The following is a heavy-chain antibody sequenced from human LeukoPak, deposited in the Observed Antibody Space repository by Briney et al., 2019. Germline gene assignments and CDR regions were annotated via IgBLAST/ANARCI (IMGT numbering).Heavy chain of an antibody. J-gene: IGHJ3*02. CDR1: GFTFSDYY. Sequence: GGSLRLSCAASGFTFSDYYMSWVRQAPGKGLEWVSYISSSGSYTNYADSEKGRFTISRDNAKNSLYLQINSLRAEDTAVYYCARPQGYCSGGSCQGAFDIWGQGTMVTVSS. V-gene: IGHV3-11*06. CDR2: ISSSGSYT. CDR3: ARPQGYCSGGSCQGAFDI. D-gene: IGHD2-15*01.